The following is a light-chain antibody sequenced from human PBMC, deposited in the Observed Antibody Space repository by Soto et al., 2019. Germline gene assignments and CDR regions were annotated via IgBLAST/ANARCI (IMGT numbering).Light chain of an antibody. CDR2: EVS. J-gene: IGLJ1*01. CDR1: SSDVGGYNY. Sequence: QAVVTQPPSASGSPGQSVTISCTGTSSDVGGYNYVSWHQQHPGKAPKLMIYEVSKRPSGVPDRFSGSKSGNTASLTVSGLQAEDEADYYCSSYAGSNNYVFGTGTKVTVL. CDR3: SSYAGSNNYV. V-gene: IGLV2-8*01.